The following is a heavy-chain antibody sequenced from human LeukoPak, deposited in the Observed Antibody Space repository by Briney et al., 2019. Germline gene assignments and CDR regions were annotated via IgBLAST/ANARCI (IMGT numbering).Heavy chain of an antibody. CDR2: VSYTGNT. D-gene: IGHD4/OR15-4a*01. CDR1: GGSISSYY. J-gene: IGHJ3*02. Sequence: PSETLSLTCAVSGGSISSYYWSWIRQPPGKGLEWIGYVSYTGNTNYNPSLNSRVTISLDTSKNQFSLKLTSVTAADTAVYYCVRVLDYPHDAFDIWGQGTMVTVSS. CDR3: VRVLDYPHDAFDI. V-gene: IGHV4-59*08.